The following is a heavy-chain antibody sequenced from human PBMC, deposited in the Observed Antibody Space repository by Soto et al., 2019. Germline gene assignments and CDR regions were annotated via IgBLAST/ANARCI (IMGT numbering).Heavy chain of an antibody. D-gene: IGHD2-2*01. Sequence: QVQLVESGGGLAKPGGSLRLSCAASGFTFSDYYMTWIRQAPGKGLEWVSYISSSGDTIYYADSVKGRFTISRDNAKNSLYLQMNSLRAEDTAVYYCATTAKDSSTSHHSPQIIFDNWGQGTLVTVSS. CDR3: ATTAKDSSTSHHSPQIIFDN. CDR1: GFTFSDYY. CDR2: ISSSGDTI. V-gene: IGHV3-11*01. J-gene: IGHJ4*02.